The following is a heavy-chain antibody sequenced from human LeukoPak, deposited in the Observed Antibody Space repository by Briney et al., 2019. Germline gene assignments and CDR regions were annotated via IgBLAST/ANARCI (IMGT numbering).Heavy chain of an antibody. J-gene: IGHJ4*02. V-gene: IGHV4-4*07. D-gene: IGHD1-26*01. Sequence: SETLSLTCTVSGGSISSYYWSWIRQPAGKGLEWIGRIYTSGSTNYNPSLKSRVTMSVDTSKNQFSLKVTSVTAADTAVYYCARDGVVGATDYFDYWGQGTLVTVSS. CDR3: ARDGVVGATDYFDY. CDR2: IYTSGST. CDR1: GGSISSYY.